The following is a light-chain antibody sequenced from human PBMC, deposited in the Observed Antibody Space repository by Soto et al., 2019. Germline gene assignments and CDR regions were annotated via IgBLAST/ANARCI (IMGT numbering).Light chain of an antibody. CDR1: SSDVGGYNY. J-gene: IGLJ1*01. CDR3: SSYAGSNSYV. Sequence: QSVLTQPHSASGSPGQSVTISCTGTSSDVGGYNYVSWYQQHPGKAPKLMIYEVSKRPSGVPDRCSGSKSGNTASLTVSGLQAEDEADYYCSSYAGSNSYVFGTGTKLTVL. V-gene: IGLV2-8*01. CDR2: EVS.